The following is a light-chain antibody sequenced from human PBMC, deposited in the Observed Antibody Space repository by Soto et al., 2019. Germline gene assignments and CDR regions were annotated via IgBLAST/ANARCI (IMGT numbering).Light chain of an antibody. CDR1: SSDVGGYNY. CDR2: DVS. Sequence: QSALTPPASVSGSPGQSITISCTGTSSDVGGYNYVSWYQQHPGKAPKLMIYDVSYRPSGISNRFSGSKSGNTASLTISGLQAEDEAAYYCSSYTSSATVIFGGGTKLTVL. CDR3: SSYTSSATVI. V-gene: IGLV2-14*01. J-gene: IGLJ2*01.